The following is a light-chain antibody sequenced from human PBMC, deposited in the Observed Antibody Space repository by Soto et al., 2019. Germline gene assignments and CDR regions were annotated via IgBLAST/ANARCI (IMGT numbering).Light chain of an antibody. V-gene: IGKV1-6*01. CDR3: LQDHNYPLT. CDR2: STS. J-gene: IGKJ4*01. Sequence: AIQMTQSPSSLSASVGDRVTITCRASQDIRNDLGWYQQRPGKAPKVLIYSTSSLQSGVPSRFGGSGSGTDFTLTISSLQPEDFATYYCLQDHNYPLTFGGGTKVEIK. CDR1: QDIRND.